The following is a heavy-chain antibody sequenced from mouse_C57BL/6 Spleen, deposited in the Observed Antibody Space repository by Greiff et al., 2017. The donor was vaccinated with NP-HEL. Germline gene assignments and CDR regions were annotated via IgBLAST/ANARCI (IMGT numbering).Heavy chain of an antibody. J-gene: IGHJ3*01. V-gene: IGHV1-81*01. CDR1: GYTFTSYG. CDR2: IYPRSGNT. Sequence: QVQLQQSGAELARPGASVKLSCKASGYTFTSYGISWVKQRTGQGLEWIGEIYPRSGNTYYNEKFKGKATLTADKSSSTAYMELRSLTSEDSAVYFCARPSYYSNYCWFVYWGQGTLVTVSA. CDR3: ARPSYYSNYCWFVY. D-gene: IGHD2-5*01.